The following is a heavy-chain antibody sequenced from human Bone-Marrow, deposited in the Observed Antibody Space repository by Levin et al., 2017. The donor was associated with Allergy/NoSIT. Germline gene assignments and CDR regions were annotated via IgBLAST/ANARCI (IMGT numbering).Heavy chain of an antibody. CDR3: ARVQPLRQQIDF. V-gene: IGHV3-33*01. CDR1: GFTFSPYG. CDR2: DWHDGTEK. D-gene: IGHD6-13*01. Sequence: GESLKISCAASGFTFSPYGMLWVRQPPGRGLEWVAVDWHDGTEKDSADSVRGRFTISRDTSRSTVYLQMNSLRVEDTAIYYCARVQPLRQQIDFWGQGTLVTVSS. J-gene: IGHJ4*02.